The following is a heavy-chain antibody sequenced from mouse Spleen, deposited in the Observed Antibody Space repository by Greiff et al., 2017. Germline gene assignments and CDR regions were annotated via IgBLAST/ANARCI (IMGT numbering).Heavy chain of an antibody. J-gene: IGHJ3*01. V-gene: IGHV1-61*01. CDR3: ARDRGGWFAY. D-gene: IGHD3-1*01. Sequence: VQLQQPGAELVRPGSSVKLSCKASGYTFTSYWMDWVKQRPGQGLEWIGNIYPSDSETHYNQKFKDKATLTVDKSSSTAYMQLSSLTSEDSAVYYCARDRGGWFAYWGQGTLVTVSA. CDR2: IYPSDSET. CDR1: GYTFTSYW.